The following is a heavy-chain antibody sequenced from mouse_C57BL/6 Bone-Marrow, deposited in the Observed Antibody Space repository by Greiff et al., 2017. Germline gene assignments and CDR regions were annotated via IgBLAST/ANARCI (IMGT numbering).Heavy chain of an antibody. J-gene: IGHJ4*01. Sequence: QVQLQQPGAELVKPGASVKLSCKASGYTFTNYWMHWVKQRPGQGLEWIGMMHPNGGSPDYNEKFKSEATLSVYKSSRTAYMELSSLTSEDSAVYYCTRSYEYDDYTMDNGGQGPSATVSS. V-gene: IGHV1-64*01. CDR3: TRSYEYDDYTMDN. CDR2: MHPNGGSP. CDR1: GYTFTNYW. D-gene: IGHD2-4*01.